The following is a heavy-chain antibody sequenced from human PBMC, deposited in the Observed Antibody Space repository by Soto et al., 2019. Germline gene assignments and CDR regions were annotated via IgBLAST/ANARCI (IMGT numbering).Heavy chain of an antibody. CDR3: AGSGYYHNSGMDF. CDR1: GGSISSGGYS. D-gene: IGHD3-22*01. J-gene: IGHJ6*04. V-gene: IGHV4-30-2*01. CDR2: IYHSGST. Sequence: TSETLSLTCTVSGGSISSGGYSWSWIRQPPGKGLEWIGYIYHSGSTYYNPSLKSRVTISVDRSKNQFSLKLSSVTAADTAVYYGAGSGYYHNSGMDFWGKGTTVTVAS.